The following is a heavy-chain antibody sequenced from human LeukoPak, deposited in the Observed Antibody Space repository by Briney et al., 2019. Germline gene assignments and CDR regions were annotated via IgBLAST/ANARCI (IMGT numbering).Heavy chain of an antibody. D-gene: IGHD6-19*01. CDR2: VDYDGST. CDR3: ARGHSSGWYSNWFDP. J-gene: IGHJ5*02. Sequence: SETLSLTCTVSGGSISGWYWSWIRQPPGKGLEWIGYVDYDGSTNYNPSLKSRVTMSVDTSKIQFSLKLSSVTAADTAVYYCARGHSSGWYSNWFDPWGQGTLVTVSS. CDR1: GGSISGWY. V-gene: IGHV4-59*08.